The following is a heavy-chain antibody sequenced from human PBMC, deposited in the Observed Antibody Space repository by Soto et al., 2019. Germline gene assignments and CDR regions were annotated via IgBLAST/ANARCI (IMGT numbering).Heavy chain of an antibody. Sequence: GGSLRLSCAASGFTFSSYGMHWVRQAPGKGLEWVAVISYDGSNKYYADSVKGRFTISRDNSKNTLYLQMNSLRAEDTAVYYCAKRPAGLYFQHWGQGTLVTVSS. CDR2: ISYDGSNK. CDR3: AKRPAGLYFQH. CDR1: GFTFSSYG. V-gene: IGHV3-30*18. J-gene: IGHJ1*01. D-gene: IGHD3-10*01.